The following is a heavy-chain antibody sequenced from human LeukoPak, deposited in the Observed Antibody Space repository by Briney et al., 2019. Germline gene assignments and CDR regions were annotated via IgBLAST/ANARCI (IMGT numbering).Heavy chain of an antibody. V-gene: IGHV4-59*08. CDR1: GGSISSYY. Sequence: SETLSLTCTVSGGSISSYYWSWIRQPPGKGLEWIAYIYYSGSTNYNPSLKSRVSISIDTSKNQFSLKLSSVTAADTAVYYCARQNHLRYFDWFLLPDFDYWGQGTLVTVSS. CDR2: IYYSGST. J-gene: IGHJ4*02. D-gene: IGHD3-9*01. CDR3: ARQNHLRYFDWFLLPDFDY.